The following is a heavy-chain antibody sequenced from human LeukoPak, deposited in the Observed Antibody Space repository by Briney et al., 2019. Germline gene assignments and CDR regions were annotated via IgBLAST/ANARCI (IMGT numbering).Heavy chain of an antibody. CDR2: IIPIFGAA. CDR3: ARKVSTYYDFWSGYYKDWFDP. CDR1: GGTFSSYA. Sequence: SVKVSCKASGGTFSSYAISWVRQAPGQGLEWMGGIIPIFGAANYAQKLQGRVTMTTDTSTSTAYMELRSLRSDDTAVYYCARKVSTYYDFWSGYYKDWFDPWGQGTLVTVSS. J-gene: IGHJ5*02. V-gene: IGHV1-69*05. D-gene: IGHD3-3*01.